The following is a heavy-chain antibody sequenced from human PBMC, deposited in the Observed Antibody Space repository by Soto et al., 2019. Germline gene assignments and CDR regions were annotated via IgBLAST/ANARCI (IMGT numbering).Heavy chain of an antibody. V-gene: IGHV4-31*03. Sequence: TLSLTCTVSGGSISSGGYYWSWIRQHPGKGLEWIGYIYYSGSTYYNPSLKSRVTISVDTSKNQFSLKLSSVTAADTAVYYCARDKYSGYDFGYWGQGTLVTVS. CDR3: ARDKYSGYDFGY. CDR2: IYYSGST. J-gene: IGHJ4*02. D-gene: IGHD5-12*01. CDR1: GGSISSGGYY.